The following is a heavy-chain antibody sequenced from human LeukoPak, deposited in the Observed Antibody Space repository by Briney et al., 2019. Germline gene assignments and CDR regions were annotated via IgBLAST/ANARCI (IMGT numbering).Heavy chain of an antibody. V-gene: IGHV3-74*01. CDR2: INSDGSST. Sequence: PGGSLRLSCAASGFTFSSYWMHWVRQAPGKGLVWVSRINSDGSSTSYADSVKGRFTLSRDNAKNTLYLKMNSLRAEDTAVYYCARAFGPEYSSGWYYYFDYWGQGTLVTVSS. D-gene: IGHD6-19*01. CDR1: GFTFSSYW. J-gene: IGHJ4*02. CDR3: ARAFGPEYSSGWYYYFDY.